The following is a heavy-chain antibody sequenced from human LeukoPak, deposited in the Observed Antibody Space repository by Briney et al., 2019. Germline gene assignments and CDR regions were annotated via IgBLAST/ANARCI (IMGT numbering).Heavy chain of an antibody. CDR1: GFIFNNYG. D-gene: IGHD3-22*01. CDR3: AKGSSGYFFEL. CDR2: ISNDGGGT. V-gene: IGHV3-23*01. J-gene: IGHJ4*02. Sequence: PGGSLRLSCAASGFIFNNYGLVWVRQAPGKGLEWVSAISNDGGGTTYADFVKGRFSVSRDNSKNTLFLQMNSLRAEDTALYYCAKGSSGYFFELWGQGTLVTVSS.